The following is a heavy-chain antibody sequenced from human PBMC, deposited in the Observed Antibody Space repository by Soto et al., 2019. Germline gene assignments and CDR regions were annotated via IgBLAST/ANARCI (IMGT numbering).Heavy chain of an antibody. CDR2: TYYTGRT. D-gene: IGHD6-19*01. Sequence: SETLSLTCTVSGGSVTSGRYYWSWSRQPPGKGLEWIGYTYYTGRTSYSSSLKSRVTISVDTPENQFSLKLSSVTAADTAKYYCARSGAGSGWLGGQGTQVTVSS. CDR3: ARSGAGSGWL. CDR1: GGSVTSGRYY. J-gene: IGHJ4*02. V-gene: IGHV4-61*01.